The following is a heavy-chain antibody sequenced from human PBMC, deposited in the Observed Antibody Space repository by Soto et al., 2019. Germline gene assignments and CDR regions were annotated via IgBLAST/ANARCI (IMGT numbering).Heavy chain of an antibody. D-gene: IGHD2-15*01. CDR1: GFTFSSYW. CDR3: ARDPRPRIGPNNWFDP. CDR2: IKQDGSEK. V-gene: IGHV3-7*01. Sequence: ESGGGLVQPGGSLRLSCAASGFTFSSYWMSWVRQAPGKGLEWVANIKQDGSEKYYVDSVKGRFTISRDNAKNSLYLQMNSLRAEDTAVYYCARDPRPRIGPNNWFDPWGQGTLVTVSS. J-gene: IGHJ5*02.